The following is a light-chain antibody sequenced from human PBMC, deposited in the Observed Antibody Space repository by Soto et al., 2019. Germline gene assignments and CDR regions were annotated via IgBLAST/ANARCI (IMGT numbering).Light chain of an antibody. CDR1: SSDVGGYNY. CDR2: DVS. Sequence: QSALTQPASVSGSPGQSITISCTGTSSDVGGYNYVSWYQQHPGKAPKLMIYDVSNRPSGVSNRFSDSKSGNTASLTISGLQAEDEADYYCSSYTSSSTGVFGGGTTLTVL. V-gene: IGLV2-14*01. J-gene: IGLJ2*01. CDR3: SSYTSSSTGV.